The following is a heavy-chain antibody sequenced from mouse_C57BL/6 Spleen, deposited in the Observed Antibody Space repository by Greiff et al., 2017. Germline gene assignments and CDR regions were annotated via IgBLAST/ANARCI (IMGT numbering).Heavy chain of an antibody. CDR2: INPNNGGT. V-gene: IGHV1-22*01. CDR3: ARKENYGSFYAMDY. J-gene: IGHJ4*01. D-gene: IGHD1-1*01. CDR1: GYTFTDYN. Sequence: VQLQQSGPELVKPGASVKMSCKASGYTFTDYNMHWVKQSHGKSLEWIGYINPNNGGTSYNQKFKGKATLTVNKSSSTAYMELRSLTSEDSAVYYCARKENYGSFYAMDYWGQGTSVTVSS.